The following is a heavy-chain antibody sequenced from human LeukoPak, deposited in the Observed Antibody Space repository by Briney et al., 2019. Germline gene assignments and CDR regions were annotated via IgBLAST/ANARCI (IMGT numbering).Heavy chain of an antibody. CDR2: INHSGST. D-gene: IGHD2-8*01. V-gene: IGHV4-34*01. J-gene: IGHJ6*02. CDR3: EYAYYYGMDV. CDR1: GGSLSGYY. Sequence: SETLSLTCTVYGGSLSGYYWSWIRQPPGKGLEWIGEINHSGSTNYNPSLKSRVTISVDTSKNQFSLKLSSVTAADTAVYYCEYAYYYGMDVWGQGTTVTVSS.